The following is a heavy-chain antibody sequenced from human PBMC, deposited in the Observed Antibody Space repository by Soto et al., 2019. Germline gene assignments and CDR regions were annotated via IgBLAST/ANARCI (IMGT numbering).Heavy chain of an antibody. V-gene: IGHV4-31*03. D-gene: IGHD1-26*01. CDR1: GDPLSYGGYY. Sequence: QVQLQESGPGLVEPSQTLSLVCSVSGDPLSYGGYYWSWVRQSPGKPLEWIGFVSHTGAPYNHPSLESRVTMAVDLSKNEFSVKLPSVKAAETAIYYCARESHSSWEWLDPWGQGILVTVSS. CDR3: ARESHSSWEWLDP. J-gene: IGHJ5*02. CDR2: VSHTGAP.